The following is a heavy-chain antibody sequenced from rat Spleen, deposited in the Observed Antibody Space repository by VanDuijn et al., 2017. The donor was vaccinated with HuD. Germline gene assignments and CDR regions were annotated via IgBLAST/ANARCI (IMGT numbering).Heavy chain of an antibody. V-gene: IGHV5-7*01. CDR2: ISSNGGDT. CDR3: ASMFGSRDY. J-gene: IGHJ2*01. Sequence: EVQLVESGGDLVQPGRSLKLSCAASGFTFSDYNMAWVRQAPKKGLEWVATISSNGGDTYYRDSVRGRFTISRDNAKNTLYLQMNSLRSEDTATYYCASMFGSRDYWGQGVMVTVSS. CDR1: GFTFSDYN. D-gene: IGHD4-3*01.